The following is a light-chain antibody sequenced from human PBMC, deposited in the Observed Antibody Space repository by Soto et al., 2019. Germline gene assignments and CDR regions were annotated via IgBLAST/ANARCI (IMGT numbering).Light chain of an antibody. Sequence: DNQLTQSPSSLSSPVGDRVTITCRTSQNINNFLNWYRQRPGEAPEILIYCASGLRGAVSTRYSGSGSGTDFTLTISGLQPEDSVAYYCQQPFRTPPWTLGQGT. CDR2: CAS. CDR3: QQPFRTPPWT. CDR1: QNINNF. J-gene: IGKJ1*01. V-gene: IGKV1-39*01.